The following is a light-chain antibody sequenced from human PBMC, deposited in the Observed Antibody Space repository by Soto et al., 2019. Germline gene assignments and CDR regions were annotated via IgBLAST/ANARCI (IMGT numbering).Light chain of an antibody. CDR1: SGHSSYA. CDR2: LNSDGSH. V-gene: IGLV4-69*01. CDR3: QTWGTGPFV. J-gene: IGLJ1*01. Sequence: QLVLTQSPSASASLGASVKLTRTLSSGHSSYAIAWHQQQPEKGPRYLMKLNSDGSHSKGDGIPDRFSGSSSGAERYLTISSLQSEDEADYYCQTWGTGPFVFGTGTKLTVL.